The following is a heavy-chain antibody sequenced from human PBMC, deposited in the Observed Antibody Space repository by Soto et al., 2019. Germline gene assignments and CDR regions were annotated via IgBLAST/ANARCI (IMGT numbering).Heavy chain of an antibody. J-gene: IGHJ4*02. CDR1: GGSFSGYY. Sequence: SETLSLTCAVYGGSFSGYYWSWIRQPPGKGLEWIGEINHSGSTNYNPSLKSRVTISVDTSKNQFSLKLSSVTAADTAVYYCARGLTYYYDSSGSRGYFDYWGQGTLVTVSS. V-gene: IGHV4-34*01. CDR3: ARGLTYYYDSSGSRGYFDY. D-gene: IGHD3-22*01. CDR2: INHSGST.